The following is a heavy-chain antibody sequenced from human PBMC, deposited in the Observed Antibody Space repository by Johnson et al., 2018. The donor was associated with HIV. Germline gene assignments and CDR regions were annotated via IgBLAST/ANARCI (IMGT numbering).Heavy chain of an antibody. CDR3: AKDAGNDFRGLDAFDI. D-gene: IGHD3-3*01. CDR1: GFTFSSYA. CDR2: IWYDGSNK. V-gene: IGHV3-30-3*01. J-gene: IGHJ3*02. Sequence: QVQLVESGGGVVQPGRSLRLSCAASGFTFSSYAMHWVRQAPGKGLEWVAVIWYDGSNKYYADSVKGRFPSPRDNSKNRLHLQMNSLRAEDTAVYYCAKDAGNDFRGLDAFDIWGQGTKVTVSS.